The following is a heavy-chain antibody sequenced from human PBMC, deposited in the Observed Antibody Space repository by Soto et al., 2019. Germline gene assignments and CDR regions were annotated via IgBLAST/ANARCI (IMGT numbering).Heavy chain of an antibody. CDR2: IYYSGST. J-gene: IGHJ5*02. CDR1: GGSISSYY. CDR3: AREKWLGRSLDP. V-gene: IGHV4-59*12. D-gene: IGHD2-8*01. Sequence: SETLSLTCTVSGGSISSYYWSWIRQPPGKGLEWIGYIYYSGSTNYNPSLKSRVTISVDTSKNQFSLKLSSVTAADTAVYYCAREKWLGRSLDPWGQGTLVTVSS.